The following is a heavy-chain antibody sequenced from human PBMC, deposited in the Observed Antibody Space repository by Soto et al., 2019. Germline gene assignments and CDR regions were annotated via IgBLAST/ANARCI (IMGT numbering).Heavy chain of an antibody. V-gene: IGHV4-61*01. CDR3: SYGSSFDY. D-gene: IGHD3-10*01. J-gene: IGHJ4*02. CDR2: IYYSGST. CDR1: GGSVSSGSYY. Sequence: SETLSLTCTVSGGSVSSGSYYWSWIRQPPGKGLEWIGYIYYSGSTNYNPSLKSRVTISVDTSKNQFSLKLSSATAADTAVYYCSYGSSFDYWGQGTLVTVS.